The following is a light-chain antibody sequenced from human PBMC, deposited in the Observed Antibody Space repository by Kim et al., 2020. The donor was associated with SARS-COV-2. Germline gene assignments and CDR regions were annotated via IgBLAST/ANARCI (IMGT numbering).Light chain of an antibody. J-gene: IGLJ1*01. CDR1: SSNIGAGYD. Sequence: VTISCTGSSSNIGAGYDVHWYQQLPGTAPNLLIYGNSNRPSGVPDRFSGSKSGTSASLAITGLQAEDEADYYCQSYDSSLSALYVFGTGTKVTVL. V-gene: IGLV1-40*01. CDR2: GNS. CDR3: QSYDSSLSALYV.